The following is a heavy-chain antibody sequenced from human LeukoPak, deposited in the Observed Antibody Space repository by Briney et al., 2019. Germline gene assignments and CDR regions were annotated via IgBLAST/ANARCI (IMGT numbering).Heavy chain of an antibody. CDR1: GYSFTSYW. CDR2: IYPGDSDT. J-gene: IGHJ3*02. CDR3: ARQEEMATIMDAFDI. V-gene: IGHV5-51*01. Sequence: GESLKISCKGSGYSFTSYWIGWVRQMPGKGLEWMGIIYPGDSDTRYSPSFQGQVTISADKSISTAYLQWSSLKASDTAMYYCARQEEMATIMDAFDIWGQGTMVTVSS. D-gene: IGHD5-24*01.